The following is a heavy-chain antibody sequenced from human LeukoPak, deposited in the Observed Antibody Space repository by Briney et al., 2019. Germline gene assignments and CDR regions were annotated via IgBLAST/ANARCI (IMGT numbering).Heavy chain of an antibody. CDR1: GGSISSGDYY. CDR2: IYYSGST. J-gene: IGHJ6*03. V-gene: IGHV4-30-4*08. Sequence: TSQTLSLTCTVSGGSISSGDYYWSWIRQPPRKGLEWIGYIYYSGSTYYNPSLKSRVTISVDTSKNQFSLKLSSVTAADTAVYYCAREVIAAAGTSKYYYYYMDVWGKGTTVTVSS. CDR3: AREVIAAAGTSKYYYYYMDV. D-gene: IGHD6-13*01.